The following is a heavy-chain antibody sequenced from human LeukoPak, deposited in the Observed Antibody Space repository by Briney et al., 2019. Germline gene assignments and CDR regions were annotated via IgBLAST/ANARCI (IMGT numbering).Heavy chain of an antibody. D-gene: IGHD3-3*01. CDR1: GYTFTGYY. CDR3: ARVYYDFWSGYYNWFDP. Sequence: ASVKVSCKASGYTFTGYYMHWVRQAPGQGLEWMGWINPNSGGTNYAQKLQGRVTMTTDTSTSTAYMELRSLRSDDTAVYYCARVYYDFWSGYYNWFDPWGQGTLVTVSS. V-gene: IGHV1-2*02. J-gene: IGHJ5*02. CDR2: INPNSGGT.